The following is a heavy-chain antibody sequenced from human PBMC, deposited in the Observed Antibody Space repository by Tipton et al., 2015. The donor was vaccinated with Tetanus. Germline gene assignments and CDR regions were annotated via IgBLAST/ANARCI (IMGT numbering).Heavy chain of an antibody. CDR1: GDTFTTYD. CDR3: ARGRKFDFGVRPCGC. CDR2: INPNIGRT. V-gene: IGHV1-2*02. D-gene: IGHD4/OR15-4a*01. J-gene: IGHJ4*02. Sequence: QSGAEVKKPGSSVKVSCKASGDTFTTYDIRWVRQAPGQGLEWMGWINPNIGRTNYAQKFQGRVTMTRDTSTSTAYMEVSKLTSDDPARYYCARGRKFDFGVRPCGCRGPGNAVTLSS.